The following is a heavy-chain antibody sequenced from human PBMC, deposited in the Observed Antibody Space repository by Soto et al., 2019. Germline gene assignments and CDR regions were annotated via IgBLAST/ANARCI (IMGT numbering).Heavy chain of an antibody. Sequence: EVQVVASGGGLVQPGGSLRLSCEGFGYTFRGYGMIWGCQAPGKGLECFSYISSDETIVNYADSVKGRFTISRDSSKNSLFLQMNSLRDEDTAVYYCVRGGGVGTTWGYYWGQGAQVTVSS. V-gene: IGHV3-48*02. CDR2: ISSDETIV. D-gene: IGHD1-26*01. CDR1: GYTFRGYG. CDR3: VRGGGVGTTWGYY. J-gene: IGHJ4*02.